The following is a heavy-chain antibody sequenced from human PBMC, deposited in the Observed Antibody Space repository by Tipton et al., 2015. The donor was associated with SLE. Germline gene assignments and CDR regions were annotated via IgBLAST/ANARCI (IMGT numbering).Heavy chain of an antibody. CDR1: GGSFSGYY. CDR3: ARRGITGTMGYYYMDV. Sequence: TLSLTCAVYGGSFSGYYWSWIRQPPGKGLEWIGEINHSGSTNYNPSLKSRVTISVDTSKNQFSLKLSSVTAADTAVYYCARRGITGTMGYYYMDVWGKGTTVTVSS. CDR2: INHSGST. V-gene: IGHV4-34*01. D-gene: IGHD1-7*01. J-gene: IGHJ6*03.